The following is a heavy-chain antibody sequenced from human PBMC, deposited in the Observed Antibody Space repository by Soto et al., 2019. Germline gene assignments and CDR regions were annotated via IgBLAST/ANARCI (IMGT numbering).Heavy chain of an antibody. CDR3: AKVGDGYNSYFDY. J-gene: IGHJ4*02. CDR1: GFTFSSYG. Sequence: QPGGSLRLSCAASGFTFSSYGIHWVRQAPGKGLEWVAVISYDGTNKYYADSVKGRFTISRDTSKNTLYLQMNRLRAEDTAVYYCAKVGDGYNSYFDYWGQGTLVTVSS. D-gene: IGHD5-12*01. V-gene: IGHV3-30*18. CDR2: ISYDGTNK.